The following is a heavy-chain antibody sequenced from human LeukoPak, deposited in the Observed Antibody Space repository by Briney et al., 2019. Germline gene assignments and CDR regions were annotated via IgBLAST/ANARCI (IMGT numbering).Heavy chain of an antibody. CDR3: ASNMEDGAFDI. Sequence: SSQTLSLTCAVSGGSISSGGYSWSWIRQPPGKGLEWIGYIYHSGSTYYNPSLRSRVTISVDRSNNQFSLKLTSVTAADTAVYYCASNMEDGAFDIWGQGTVVTVSS. V-gene: IGHV4-30-2*01. J-gene: IGHJ3*02. CDR1: GGSISSGGYS. CDR2: IYHSGST. D-gene: IGHD3-10*01.